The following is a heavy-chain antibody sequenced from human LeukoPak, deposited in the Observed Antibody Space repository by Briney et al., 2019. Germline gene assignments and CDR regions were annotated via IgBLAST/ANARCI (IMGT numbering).Heavy chain of an antibody. Sequence: PGGSLRLSCAASGFTISTSTMSWVRQAPGKGLEWVANIKQDGSGTHYVDSVEGRFTISRDNAKNSLYLQMNSLRAEDTAVYYCARDKFANNVFDYWGQGTLVTVSS. V-gene: IGHV3-7*01. J-gene: IGHJ4*02. CDR3: ARDKFANNVFDY. CDR2: IKQDGSGT. CDR1: GFTISTST. D-gene: IGHD2-8*01.